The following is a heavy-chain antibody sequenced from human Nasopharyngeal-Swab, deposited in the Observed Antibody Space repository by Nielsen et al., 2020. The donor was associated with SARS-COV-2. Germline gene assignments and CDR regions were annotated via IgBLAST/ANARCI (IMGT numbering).Heavy chain of an antibody. CDR3: AGGGGSSSSAPFDY. J-gene: IGHJ4*02. CDR2: ISYDGSNK. Sequence: VRQAPGKGLEWVAVISYDGSNKYYADSVKGRFTISRDNSKNTLYLQMNSLRAKDTAVYYCAGGGGSSSSAPFDYWGQGTLVTVSS. V-gene: IGHV3-30-3*01. D-gene: IGHD6-6*01.